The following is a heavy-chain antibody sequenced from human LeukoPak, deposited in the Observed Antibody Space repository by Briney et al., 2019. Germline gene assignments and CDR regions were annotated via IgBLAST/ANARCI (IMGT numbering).Heavy chain of an antibody. J-gene: IGHJ4*02. CDR3: ARGMVGAGRVDY. CDR1: GFTFSSYS. V-gene: IGHV3-21*01. D-gene: IGHD1-26*01. CDR2: ISSSSSYI. Sequence: GSLRLSCAASGFTFSSYSMNWVRQAPGKGLEWVSSISSSSSYIYYADSVKGRFTISRDNAKNSLYLQMNSLRAEDTAVYYCARGMVGAGRVDYWGQGTLVTVSS.